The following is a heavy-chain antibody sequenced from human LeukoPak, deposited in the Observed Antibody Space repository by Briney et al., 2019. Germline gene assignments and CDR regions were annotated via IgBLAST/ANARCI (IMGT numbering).Heavy chain of an antibody. CDR3: ASRIAAAGRGGEYYFDY. V-gene: IGHV4-4*02. Sequence: SGTLSLTCAVSGGSISSSNWWSWVRQPPGKGLEWIGEIYHSGSTNYNPSLKSRVTISVDKSKNQFSLKLSSVTAADTAVYYCASRIAAAGRGGEYYFDYWGQGTLVTVSS. J-gene: IGHJ4*02. CDR1: GGSISSSNW. D-gene: IGHD6-13*01. CDR2: IYHSGST.